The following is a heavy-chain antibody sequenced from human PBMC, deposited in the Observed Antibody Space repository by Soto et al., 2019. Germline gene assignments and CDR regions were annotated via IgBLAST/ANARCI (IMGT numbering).Heavy chain of an antibody. J-gene: IGHJ4*02. CDR1: GYTFTSYG. Sequence: GASVKVSCKASGYTFTSYGISWVRQATGQGLEWMGWMNPNSGNTSYSQKFQDRVTITRDTSASTAYMELSSLRSEDTAVYYCARAPGAAIDYWGQGNLVTVSS. CDR3: ARAPGAAIDY. CDR2: MNPNSGNT. V-gene: IGHV1-8*03.